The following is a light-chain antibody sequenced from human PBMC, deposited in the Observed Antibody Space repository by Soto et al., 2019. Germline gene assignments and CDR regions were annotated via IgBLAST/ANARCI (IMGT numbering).Light chain of an antibody. CDR3: QQRSNWPRT. V-gene: IGKV3-11*01. Sequence: EIVLTQSPATLPLSPGERATLSCRAIQSVNNYLAWYQQKPGQAPRLLPYDASNRATAIPARFSGSGSGTDFTLTISSLEPEDCAVYYCQQRSNWPRTFGQGTKVEIK. J-gene: IGKJ1*01. CDR1: QSVNNY. CDR2: DAS.